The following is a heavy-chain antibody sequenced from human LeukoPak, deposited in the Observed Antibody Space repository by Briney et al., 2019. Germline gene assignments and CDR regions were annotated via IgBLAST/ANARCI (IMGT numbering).Heavy chain of an antibody. V-gene: IGHV3-64D*06. D-gene: IGHD3-10*01. J-gene: IGHJ6*02. CDR3: AKDYYGSGSYYNEPPYYYYGMDV. CDR2: ISSNGGTT. Sequence: GGSLRLSCSASGFTFSSYAMHWVRQAPGKGLEYVSAISSNGGTTYYADSVKGRFIISRDNSKNTLYLQMSSLRAEDTAVYYCAKDYYGSGSYYNEPPYYYYGMDVWGQGTTVTVSS. CDR1: GFTFSSYA.